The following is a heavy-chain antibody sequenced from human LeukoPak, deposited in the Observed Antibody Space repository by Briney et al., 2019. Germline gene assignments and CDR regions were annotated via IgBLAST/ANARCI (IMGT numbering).Heavy chain of an antibody. CDR2: IYSGGST. J-gene: IGHJ1*01. CDR1: GFTVSSNY. D-gene: IGHD3-22*01. V-gene: IGHV3-53*01. Sequence: PGGSLRLSCAASGFTVSSNYMSWVRQAPGKGLEWVSVIYSGGSTYYADSVKGRFTISRDNSKNTLYLQMNSLRAEDTAVYYCARVDDSSGYHHFQHWGQGTLVTVSS. CDR3: ARVDDSSGYHHFQH.